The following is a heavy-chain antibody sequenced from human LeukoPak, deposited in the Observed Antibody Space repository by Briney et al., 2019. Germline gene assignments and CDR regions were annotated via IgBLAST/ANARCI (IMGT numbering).Heavy chain of an antibody. CDR1: GYTFTSYG. J-gene: IGHJ4*02. V-gene: IGHV1-18*01. CDR2: ISAYNGNT. D-gene: IGHD1-26*01. Sequence: GASVKVSCKASGYTFTSYGISWVRQAPGQGLEWMGWISAYNGNTNYAQKLQGRVTMTTDTSTSTAYMELRSLRSDDTAVYYCARAPAYSGSYYFDYWGQGTLVTVSS. CDR3: ARAPAYSGSYYFDY.